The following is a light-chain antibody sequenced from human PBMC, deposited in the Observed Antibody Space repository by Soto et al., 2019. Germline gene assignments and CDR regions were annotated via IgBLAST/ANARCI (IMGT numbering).Light chain of an antibody. CDR3: CSYAGSYTYV. V-gene: IGLV2-11*01. J-gene: IGLJ1*01. CDR1: SSDVGGYNY. CDR2: DVR. Sequence: QSALTQPRSVSGSPGQSVTISCTGTSSDVGGYNYVSWYQQHPGKAPKLMIYDVRERPSGVPDRFSGSRSGNTASLTISGLQAEDEADYYCCSYAGSYTYVFGIGTKGTVL.